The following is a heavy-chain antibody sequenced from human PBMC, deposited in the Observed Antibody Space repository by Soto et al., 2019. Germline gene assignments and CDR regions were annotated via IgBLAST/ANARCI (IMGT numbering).Heavy chain of an antibody. V-gene: IGHV1-3*01. CDR1: GYTFTSYA. CDR3: ARGRGNTTYYDFWSGYYYGKPVPSVDLTFIDY. D-gene: IGHD3-3*01. CDR2: INAGNGNT. Sequence: AASVKVSCKASGYTFTSYAMHWVRQAPGQRLEWMGWINAGNGNTKYSQKFQGRVTITRDTSASTAYMELSSLRSEDTAVYYCARGRGNTTYYDFWSGYYYGKPVPSVDLTFIDYWGQGTLVNVSS. J-gene: IGHJ4*02.